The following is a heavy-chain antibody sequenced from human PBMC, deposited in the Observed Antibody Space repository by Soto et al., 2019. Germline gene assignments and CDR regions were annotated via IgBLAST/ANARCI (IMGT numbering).Heavy chain of an antibody. CDR2: MYYSGST. CDR1: GGSISSYY. J-gene: IGHJ4*02. D-gene: IGHD3-3*01. Sequence: QVQLQESGPGLVEPSETLSLTCTVSGGSISSYYWSWIRQSPGKGLEWIGYMYYSGSTNYNPSLKSRVTISIDTSRNQFSLKLSSVTAADMAVYYCARGTFGVVKDWGQGTLVTVSS. CDR3: ARGTFGVVKD. V-gene: IGHV4-59*01.